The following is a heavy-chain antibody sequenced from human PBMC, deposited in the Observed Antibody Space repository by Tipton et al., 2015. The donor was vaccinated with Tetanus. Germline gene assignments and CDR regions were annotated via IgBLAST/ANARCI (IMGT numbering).Heavy chain of an antibody. CDR3: ARGLIDDFLGSRIYFDS. J-gene: IGHJ4*02. CDR1: GGSVRSGDYS. Sequence: TLSLTCTVSGGSVRSGDYSWNWIRQPPGKGLEWLAYVSYSGRTNSNYPLKSRITISQDTSKNQFSLRLTSVTAADTAVYYCARGLIDDFLGSRIYFDSWGPGTLVTVSS. D-gene: IGHD2-8*01. CDR2: VSYSGRT. V-gene: IGHV4-61*08.